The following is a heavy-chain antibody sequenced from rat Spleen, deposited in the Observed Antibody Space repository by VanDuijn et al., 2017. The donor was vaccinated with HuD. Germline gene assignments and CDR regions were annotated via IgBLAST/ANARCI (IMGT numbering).Heavy chain of an antibody. J-gene: IGHJ2*01. V-gene: IGHV5-25*01. CDR1: GFTFNNYY. CDR2: ISTGGGIT. CDR3: ARHRNYGGIPFDF. D-gene: IGHD1-11*01. Sequence: EVQLVESGGGLVQPGRTLKLSCAASGFTFNNYYMAWVRQAPTKGLECVAYISTGGGITYYRDSVKGRFTISRDNANSTLYLQMDSLRSADTATYYCARHRNYGGIPFDFWGQGVMVTVSS.